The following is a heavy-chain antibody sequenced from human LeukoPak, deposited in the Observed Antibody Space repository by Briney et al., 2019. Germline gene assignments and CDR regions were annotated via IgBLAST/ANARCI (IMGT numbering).Heavy chain of an antibody. J-gene: IGHJ4*02. CDR2: INWNGGRT. V-gene: IGHV3-20*04. Sequence: PGGSLRLSCAASGFTFDDYAMNWVRQAPGKGLEWVSGINWNGGRTYYRSSVKGRFTISRDNAKNSLYLQMNSLRAEDTALYYCARVKGSGYRNSIDYWGQGTLVTVSS. D-gene: IGHD3-3*01. CDR3: ARVKGSGYRNSIDY. CDR1: GFTFDDYA.